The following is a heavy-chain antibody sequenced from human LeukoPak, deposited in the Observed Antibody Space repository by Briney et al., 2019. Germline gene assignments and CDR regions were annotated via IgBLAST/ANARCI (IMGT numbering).Heavy chain of an antibody. Sequence: SETLSLTCTASGGSISSYYWSWIRQPPGKGLEWIGYIYYSGSTNYNPSLKSRVTISVDTSKNQFSLKLSSVTAADTAVYYCARECGGFGELVAFDIWGQGTMVTVSS. CDR3: ARECGGFGELVAFDI. CDR2: IYYSGST. CDR1: GGSISSYY. J-gene: IGHJ3*02. D-gene: IGHD3-10*01. V-gene: IGHV4-59*01.